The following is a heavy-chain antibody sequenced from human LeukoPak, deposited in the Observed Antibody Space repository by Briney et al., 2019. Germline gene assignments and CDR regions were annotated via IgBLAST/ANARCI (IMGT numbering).Heavy chain of an antibody. J-gene: IGHJ4*02. CDR2: INSDGSST. CDR3: TRSEYSFDY. D-gene: IGHD3-10*01. V-gene: IGHV3-74*01. Sequence: GGSLRLSCAASGFTFSNYWMHWVRQAPGKGLVWVSRINSDGSSTSYADSVKGRFTLSRDNAENTMYLQMNSLRAEDTAIYYCTRSEYSFDYWGQGTLVTVSS. CDR1: GFTFSNYW.